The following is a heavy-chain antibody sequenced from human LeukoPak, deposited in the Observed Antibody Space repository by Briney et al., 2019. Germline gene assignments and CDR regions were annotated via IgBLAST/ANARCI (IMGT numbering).Heavy chain of an antibody. J-gene: IGHJ4*02. V-gene: IGHV3-9*01. CDR1: GFTIDDYA. Sequence: GGSLRLSCAASGFTIDDYAMHWVRQSPGKGLEWVSGITWNSDNIVYADSVRGRFTISRDNAKNSLYLQMNSLSTGDTAFYYCAKGGDYPDYFDYWGQGTLVTVSS. CDR3: AKGGDYPDYFDY. CDR2: ITWNSDNI. D-gene: IGHD2-21*02.